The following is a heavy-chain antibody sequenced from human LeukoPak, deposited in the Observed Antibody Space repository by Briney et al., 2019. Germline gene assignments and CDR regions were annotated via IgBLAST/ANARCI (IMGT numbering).Heavy chain of an antibody. CDR1: GFTFSDYA. CDR2: IRGGGDDT. CDR3: ARRIYTSSFSAFDY. V-gene: IGHV3-23*01. Sequence: GGSLRLTCAASGFTFSDYAMNWVRHAPGKGLEWVSGIRGGGDDTYYADSVKGRFTISRDNSENTLHLQMSSLRAEDTAVYYCARRIYTSSFSAFDYWGQGTLVTVSS. J-gene: IGHJ4*02. D-gene: IGHD6-13*01.